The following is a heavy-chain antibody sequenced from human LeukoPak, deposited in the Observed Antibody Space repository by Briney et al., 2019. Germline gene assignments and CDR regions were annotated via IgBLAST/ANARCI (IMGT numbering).Heavy chain of an antibody. D-gene: IGHD6-13*01. CDR3: ARGSSSRKPTDY. J-gene: IGHJ4*02. CDR1: DGSISSYY. Sequence: SETLSLTCTVSDGSISSYYWSWIRQPPGKGLEWIGYIYYSGSTNYNPSLKSRVTISVDTSKNQFSLKLSSVTAADTAVYYCARGSSSRKPTDYWGQGTLVTVSS. V-gene: IGHV4-59*01. CDR2: IYYSGST.